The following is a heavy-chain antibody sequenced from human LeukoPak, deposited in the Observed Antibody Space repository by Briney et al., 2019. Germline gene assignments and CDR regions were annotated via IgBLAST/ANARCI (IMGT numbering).Heavy chain of an antibody. Sequence: GESLKISRKGSRYSLSSYCTGGVPPSPGEGGGWMGINYPGESDTRYSPSFQGQVTISADKSISTAYLQWSSLKASDTATYDCARLGRCSSTSCYSQTPFDYWGQGTLVTVSS. CDR1: RYSLSSYC. CDR3: ARLGRCSSTSCYSQTPFDY. V-gene: IGHV5-51*02. J-gene: IGHJ4*02. CDR2: NYPGESDT. D-gene: IGHD2-2*01.